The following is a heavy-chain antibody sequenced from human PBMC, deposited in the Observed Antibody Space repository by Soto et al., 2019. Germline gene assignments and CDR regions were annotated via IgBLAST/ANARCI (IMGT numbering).Heavy chain of an antibody. CDR2: ISYDGSNK. V-gene: IGHV3-30-3*01. D-gene: IGHD3-10*01. CDR3: AGDVSMVRGWTDY. J-gene: IGHJ4*02. CDR1: GFTFSSYA. Sequence: QVQLVESGGGVVQPGRSLRLSCAASGFTFSSYAMHWVRQAPGKGLEWVAVISYDGSNKYYADSVKGRFTIARDNSKNTLYRQMNSLSAEDTAVYYGAGDVSMVRGWTDYWGQGTLVTVSS.